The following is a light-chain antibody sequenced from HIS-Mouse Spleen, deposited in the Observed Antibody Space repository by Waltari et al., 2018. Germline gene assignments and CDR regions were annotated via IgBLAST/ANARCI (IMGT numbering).Light chain of an antibody. Sequence: QSALTQPASVSGSPGHSLTISCTGTSTDVGGYQYVSWYQQHPGKAPKLMIYEVSNRPSGVSNRFSGSKSGNTASLTISGLQAEDEADYYCSSYTSSSTPYVFGTGTKVTVL. J-gene: IGLJ1*01. V-gene: IGLV2-14*01. CDR3: SSYTSSSTPYV. CDR2: EVS. CDR1: STDVGGYQY.